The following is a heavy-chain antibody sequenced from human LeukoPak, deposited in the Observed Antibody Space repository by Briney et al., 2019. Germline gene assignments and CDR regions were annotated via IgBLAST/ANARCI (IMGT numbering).Heavy chain of an antibody. CDR3: ASPTGSGHAFDI. Sequence: ASVKVSCKASGYTFTGYYMHWVRQAPGQGLEWMGWINPNSGGTNYAQKFQGWVTMTRDTSIITAYMELSRLRADDTAVYYCASPTGSGHAFDIWGQGTMVTVSS. J-gene: IGHJ3*02. V-gene: IGHV1-2*04. CDR2: INPNSGGT. CDR1: GYTFTGYY.